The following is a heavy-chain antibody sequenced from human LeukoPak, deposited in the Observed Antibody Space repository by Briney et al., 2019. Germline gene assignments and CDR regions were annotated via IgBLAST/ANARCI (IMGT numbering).Heavy chain of an antibody. J-gene: IGHJ4*02. D-gene: IGHD1-26*01. V-gene: IGHV1-69*01. CDR1: GGTFSSYA. CDR2: IIPIFGTA. Sequence: SVKVSCKASGGTFSSYAISWVRQAPGQGLEWMGGIIPIFGTANYAQKFQGRVTITADESTSTTYMELSSLRSEDTAVYYCVRGVGATTGSFDYWGQGTLVTVSS. CDR3: VRGVGATTGSFDY.